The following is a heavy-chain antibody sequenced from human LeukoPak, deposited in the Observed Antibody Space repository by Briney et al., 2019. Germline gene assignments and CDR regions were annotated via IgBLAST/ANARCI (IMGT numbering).Heavy chain of an antibody. CDR1: GGSISSGSYY. D-gene: IGHD1-26*01. Sequence: KPSETLSLTCTVSGGSISSGSYYWSWIRQPAGKGLEWIGRIYTSGSTNYNPSLKSRVTISVDTSKNQFSLKLSSVTAADTAVYYCARASIVGATTGWFDPWGQGTLVTVSS. V-gene: IGHV4-61*02. CDR3: ARASIVGATTGWFDP. J-gene: IGHJ5*02. CDR2: IYTSGST.